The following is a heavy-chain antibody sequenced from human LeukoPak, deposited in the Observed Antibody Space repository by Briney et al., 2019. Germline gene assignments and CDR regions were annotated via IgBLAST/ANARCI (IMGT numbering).Heavy chain of an antibody. CDR3: ARGPIFGDFDY. D-gene: IGHD3-3*01. V-gene: IGHV3-66*01. CDR2: IYSGGTT. CDR1: GFTVSSNY. J-gene: IGHJ4*02. Sequence: PGGSLRLSCAASGFTVSSNYMSLVRQAPGKGLEWVSVIYSGGTTYYADSVKGRFTISRDNSKNTLYLQMNSLRAEDTAVYYCARGPIFGDFDYWGQGTLVTVSS.